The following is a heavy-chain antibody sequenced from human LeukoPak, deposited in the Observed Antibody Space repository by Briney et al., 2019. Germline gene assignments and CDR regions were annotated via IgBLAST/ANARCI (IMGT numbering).Heavy chain of an antibody. D-gene: IGHD2-15*01. V-gene: IGHV3-23*01. J-gene: IGHJ4*02. CDR2: ISGSGGST. Sequence: PGGSLRLSCAASGFTFSSYAMSWVRQAPGKGLEWVSAISGSGGSTYYADSVKGRFTISRDNSKNTLYLQMNSLRAEDTAVYYCAKDDGCSGGSCYSPSFDYWGQGTLVTVSS. CDR3: AKDDGCSGGSCYSPSFDY. CDR1: GFTFSSYA.